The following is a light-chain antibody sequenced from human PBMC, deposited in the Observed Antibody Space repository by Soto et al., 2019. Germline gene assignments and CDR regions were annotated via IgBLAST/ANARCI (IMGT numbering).Light chain of an antibody. CDR1: QSVGSS. CDR2: GAS. CDR3: QRYNNWPLT. V-gene: IGKV3-15*01. Sequence: EIVLTQSPGTLSLSPGERATLSCRASQSVGSSLSWYQQKPGQAPRPLIYGASTRATGIPARFRGSRSGTEFNLTNNSLQSEDFAVFYCQRYNNWPLTFGGGTKV. J-gene: IGKJ4*01.